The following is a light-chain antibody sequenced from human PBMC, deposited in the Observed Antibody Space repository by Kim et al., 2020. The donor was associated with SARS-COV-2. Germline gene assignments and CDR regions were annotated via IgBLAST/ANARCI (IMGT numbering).Light chain of an antibody. Sequence: EMVLTQSPGTLSLSPGERATLSCRASQSVFNNYLAWYQQKPGQAPRLLIYGASSRATGIPDRFSGSGSGTDFTLTISRLEPEDFAVYYCQHYGRSRYTFGQGTKLEI. CDR2: GAS. J-gene: IGKJ2*01. CDR1: QSVFNNY. V-gene: IGKV3-20*01. CDR3: QHYGRSRYT.